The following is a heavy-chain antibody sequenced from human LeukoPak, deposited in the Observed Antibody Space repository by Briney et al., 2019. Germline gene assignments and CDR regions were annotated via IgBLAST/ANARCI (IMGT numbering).Heavy chain of an antibody. J-gene: IGHJ4*02. Sequence: SETLSLTCTVSGGSISSHYWSWIRQPPGKGLEWIGEINHSGSTNYNPSLKSRVTISVDTSKNQFSLKLSSVTAADTAVYYCARATSVGATRPFDYWGQGTLVTVSS. D-gene: IGHD1-26*01. CDR1: GGSISSHY. CDR2: INHSGST. V-gene: IGHV4-34*01. CDR3: ARATSVGATRPFDY.